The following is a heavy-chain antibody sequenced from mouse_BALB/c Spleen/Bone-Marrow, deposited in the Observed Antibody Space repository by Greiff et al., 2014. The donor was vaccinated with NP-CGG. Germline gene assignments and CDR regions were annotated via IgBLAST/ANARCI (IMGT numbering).Heavy chain of an antibody. CDR3: ARPHYYGLYYAMDY. CDR2: ILPGSGTT. D-gene: IGHD1-1*01. V-gene: IGHV1-9*01. CDR1: GYTFSSYW. Sequence: QVQLQQSGAELMKPGASVKISCKTTGYTFSSYWIEWVKQRPGHGLEWIGEILPGSGTTNYNEKFKGKATFTADTSSNTAYMQLSSLTSEDSAVYYCARPHYYGLYYAMDYWGQGTSVTVSS. J-gene: IGHJ4*01.